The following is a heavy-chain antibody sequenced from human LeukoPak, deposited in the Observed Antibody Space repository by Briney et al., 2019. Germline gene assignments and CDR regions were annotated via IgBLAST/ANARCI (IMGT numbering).Heavy chain of an antibody. CDR2: VNNDGSDT. CDR1: GFTFSGYW. Sequence: GSLRLSCAASGFTFSGYWMHWVRQAPGKGLVWVSRVNNDGSDTKYADSVEGRFTISRDNDKNTLHLQMNSLRAEDTAVYYCARGLRGPDYWGQGTLVTVYS. J-gene: IGHJ4*02. CDR3: ARGLRGPDY. V-gene: IGHV3-74*03.